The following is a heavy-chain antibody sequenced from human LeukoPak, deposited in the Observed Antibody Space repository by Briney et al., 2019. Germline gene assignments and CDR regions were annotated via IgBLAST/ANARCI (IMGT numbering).Heavy chain of an antibody. CDR2: INHSGST. CDR3: ARGADPDCSGGSCYSRYFDY. J-gene: IGHJ4*02. V-gene: IGHV4-34*01. Sequence: SETLSLTCAVYGGSFSGYYWSWLRQPPGKGLEWIGEINHSGSTNYNPSLKSRVTISVDTSKNQFSLKLSSVTAADTAVYYCARGADPDCSGGSCYSRYFDYWGQGTLVTVSS. D-gene: IGHD2-15*01. CDR1: GGSFSGYY.